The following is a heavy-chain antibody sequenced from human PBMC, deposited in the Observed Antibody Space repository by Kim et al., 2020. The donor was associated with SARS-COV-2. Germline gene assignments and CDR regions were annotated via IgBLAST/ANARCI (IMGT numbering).Heavy chain of an antibody. CDR1: GGSISSSNW. CDR3: GGGNDDYVGGFYRIYYF. CDR2: IYHRRSN. Sequence: SETLSLTCAVSGGSISSSNWWSWVHQPPGKGLGSIEDIYHRRSNNYNPFLKSRVTTSVDKYNNLFPLKMCSVTAADTVVYFSGGGNDDYVGGFYRIYYF. J-gene: IGHJ4*01. V-gene: IGHV4-4*02. D-gene: IGHD3-16*02.